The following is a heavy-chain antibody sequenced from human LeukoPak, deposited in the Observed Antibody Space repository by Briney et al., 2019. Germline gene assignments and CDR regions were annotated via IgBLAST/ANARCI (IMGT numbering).Heavy chain of an antibody. CDR2: IIPILGIA. J-gene: IGHJ4*02. V-gene: IGHV1-69*04. CDR1: GGTFSSYA. Sequence: VASVKVSCKASGGTFSSYAISWVRQAPGQGLEWMGRIIPILGIANYAQKFQGRVTITADKSTSTAYMELSSLRSEDTAVYYCETYYYDSSDYYYYDYWGQGTLVTVSS. D-gene: IGHD3-22*01. CDR3: ETYYYDSSDYYYYDY.